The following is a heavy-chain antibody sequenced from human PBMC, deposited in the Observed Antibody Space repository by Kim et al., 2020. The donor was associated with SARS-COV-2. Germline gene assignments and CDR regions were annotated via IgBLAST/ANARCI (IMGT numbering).Heavy chain of an antibody. Sequence: SETLSLTCAVYGGSFSGCYWSWICQPPGRGLEWIGEINHSGGTNYNPSLKSRATISVDTSKNQFSLKLSSVTAADTAVYYCARGPGYSSSWYGARNWFDPWGQGTLVTVSS. CDR2: INHSGGT. V-gene: IGHV4-34*01. D-gene: IGHD6-13*01. CDR3: ARGPGYSSSWYGARNWFDP. CDR1: GGSFSGCY. J-gene: IGHJ5*02.